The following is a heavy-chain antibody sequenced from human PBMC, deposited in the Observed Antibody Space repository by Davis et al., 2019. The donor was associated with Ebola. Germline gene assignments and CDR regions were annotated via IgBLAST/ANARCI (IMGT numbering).Heavy chain of an antibody. CDR1: GFTFSTYA. CDR3: ARDPTRTYYDFWSGSSDYYYGMDV. Sequence: GESLKISCAASGFTFSTYAIHWVRQAPGKGLEWVAVISYDGRNKFYADSVKGRFTISRDNSKNTVYLQMNSLRVEDTAVYYCARDPTRTYYDFWSGSSDYYYGMDVWGQGTTVTVSS. J-gene: IGHJ6*02. V-gene: IGHV3-30*04. D-gene: IGHD3-3*01. CDR2: ISYDGRNK.